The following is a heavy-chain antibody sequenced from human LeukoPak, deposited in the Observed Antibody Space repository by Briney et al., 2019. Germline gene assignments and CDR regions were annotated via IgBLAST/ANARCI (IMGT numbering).Heavy chain of an antibody. CDR1: GFTFSDYW. D-gene: IGHD1-26*01. CDR3: ARIIVGATGIDY. V-gene: IGHV3-74*01. Sequence: GGSLRLSCAASGFTFSDYWMHWVREVPGKGLVWVSRINTDGSMTHYADSVKGRFTVSRDNAKNTLYLQMNSLRVEDMAVYYCARIIVGATGIDYWGQGTLVTVSS. CDR2: INTDGSMT. J-gene: IGHJ4*02.